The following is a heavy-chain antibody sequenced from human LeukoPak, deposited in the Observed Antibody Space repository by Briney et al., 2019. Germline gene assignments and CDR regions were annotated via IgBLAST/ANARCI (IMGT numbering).Heavy chain of an antibody. CDR2: ISSSSSTI. CDR1: GFTFSSYS. CDR3: ARGDPMTGHAFDI. D-gene: IGHD3-9*01. V-gene: IGHV3-48*04. J-gene: IGHJ3*02. Sequence: GGSLRLSCAASGFTFSSYSMNWVRQAPGKGLEWVSYISSSSSTIYYADSVKGRFTISRDNAKNTLYLQMNSLRAEDTAVYYCARGDPMTGHAFDIWGQGTMVTVSS.